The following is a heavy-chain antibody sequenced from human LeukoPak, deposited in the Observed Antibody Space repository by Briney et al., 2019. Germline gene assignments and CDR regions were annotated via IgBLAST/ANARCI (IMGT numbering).Heavy chain of an antibody. Sequence: GGSLRLSWAASGFSCNTHSMNWVRQSPGKGLEWVSSISSGSSHIHYADSMKGRFTISRDNAKNSLYLQMSSLRAEDTAMYYCVRVSTDDDYYDSPVQGAVDLWGQGTMVTVSS. CDR3: VRVSTDDDYYDSPVQGAVDL. CDR1: GFSCNTHS. J-gene: IGHJ3*01. D-gene: IGHD3-22*01. CDR2: ISSGSSHI. V-gene: IGHV3-21*06.